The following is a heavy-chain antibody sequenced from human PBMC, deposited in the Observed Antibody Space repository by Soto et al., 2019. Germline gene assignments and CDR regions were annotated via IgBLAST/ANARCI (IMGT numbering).Heavy chain of an antibody. CDR1: GGSISSYY. V-gene: IGHV4-59*01. D-gene: IGHD6-6*01. CDR3: ARDSIAARTWFDP. CDR2: IYYSGST. J-gene: IGHJ5*02. Sequence: PSETLYLTCTVSGGSISSYYWSWIRQPPGKGLEWIGYIYYSGSTNYNPSLKSRVTISVDTSKNQFSLKLSSVTAADTAVYYCARDSIAARTWFDPWGQGTLVTVSS.